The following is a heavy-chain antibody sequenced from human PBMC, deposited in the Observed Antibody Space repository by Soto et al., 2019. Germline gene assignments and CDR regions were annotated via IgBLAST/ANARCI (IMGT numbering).Heavy chain of an antibody. J-gene: IGHJ4*02. V-gene: IGHV2-5*02. Sequence: QITLKESGPTLVKPTQTLTLTCTFSGFSLSTSKVGVGWIRQPPGRALEWLALIYWDDVKDYSPSLKSRLTITQDPAKNRVALTMATMDPADTATYSCAHRLAGGSYHFWGQGTLVTFSA. CDR3: AHRLAGGSYHF. CDR1: GFSLSTSKVG. CDR2: IYWDDVK. D-gene: IGHD2-15*01.